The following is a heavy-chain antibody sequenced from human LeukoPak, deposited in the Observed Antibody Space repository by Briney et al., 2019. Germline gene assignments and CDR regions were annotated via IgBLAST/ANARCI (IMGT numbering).Heavy chain of an antibody. CDR3: ARDRSTHDY. J-gene: IGHJ4*02. CDR1: GYTFSNYG. Sequence: ASVKVSCKASGYTFSNYGISWVRQAPGQGLEWTGWISAYNRKTDYAQKFQGRVTMTTDTSTSTSYMELRSLRSDDTAVYYCARDRSTHDYWGQGTLVTVSS. CDR2: ISAYNRKT. V-gene: IGHV1-18*01.